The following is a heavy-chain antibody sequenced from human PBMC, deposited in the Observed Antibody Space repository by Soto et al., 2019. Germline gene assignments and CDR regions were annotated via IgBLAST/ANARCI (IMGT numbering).Heavy chain of an antibody. D-gene: IGHD3-10*01. V-gene: IGHV4-34*01. Sequence: QVQLQQWGAGLLKPSETLSLTCAVYGGSFSGYQWSWLRQTPGKGLEWIGGNNDSGNSNYTPSHKSRVTILLDTPKTRIALRLSPVTAADSAVYYCAGGLIPWFAEFSRRGGYSYYMDVWGKGPKVTVS. CDR2: NNDSGNS. CDR1: GGSFSGYQ. CDR3: AGGLIPWFAEFSRRGGYSYYMDV. J-gene: IGHJ6*03.